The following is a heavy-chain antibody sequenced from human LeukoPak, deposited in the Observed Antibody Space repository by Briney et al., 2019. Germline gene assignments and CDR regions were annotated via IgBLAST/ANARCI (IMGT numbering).Heavy chain of an antibody. D-gene: IGHD1-26*01. Sequence: SETLSLTCTVSGGSISNYYWSWIRQPPGKGLEWIGYIYYSGSTSYNPSLRSRVTISVDMSKNHFSLKLSSVTAADTAVYYCARGSGSTYYFDHWGQGTLVTVSS. CDR3: ARGSGSTYYFDH. J-gene: IGHJ4*02. CDR1: GGSISNYY. V-gene: IGHV4-59*01. CDR2: IYYSGST.